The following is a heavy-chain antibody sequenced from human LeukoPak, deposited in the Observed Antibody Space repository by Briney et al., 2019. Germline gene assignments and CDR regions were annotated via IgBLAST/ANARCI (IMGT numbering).Heavy chain of an antibody. CDR2: ISSSSSYI. Sequence: KPGGSLRLSCAASGFTFSSYEMNWVRQAPGQGLEWVSSISSSSSYIYYADSVKGRFTISRDNAKNSLYLQMNSLRAEDTAVYYCARGGDILTGYYLFDYWGQGTLVTVSS. V-gene: IGHV3-21*01. CDR1: GFTFSSYE. D-gene: IGHD3-9*01. J-gene: IGHJ4*02. CDR3: ARGGDILTGYYLFDY.